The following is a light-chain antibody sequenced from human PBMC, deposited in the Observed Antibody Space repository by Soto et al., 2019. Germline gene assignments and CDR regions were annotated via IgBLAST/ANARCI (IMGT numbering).Light chain of an antibody. CDR2: RNN. CDR1: SSNIGSNY. CDR3: AAWDDSLSGPV. V-gene: IGLV1-47*01. J-gene: IGLJ2*01. Sequence: QAVLTQPPSASGTHGQRVTISCSGSSSNIGSNYVYWYQQLPVPAPKLLIYRNNQRPSGVPDRFSGSKSGTSASLAISGLRSEDEADYYCAAWDDSLSGPVFGGGTKLTVL.